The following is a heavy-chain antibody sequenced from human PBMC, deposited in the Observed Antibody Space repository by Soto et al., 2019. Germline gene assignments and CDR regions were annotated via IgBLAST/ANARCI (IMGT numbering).Heavy chain of an antibody. V-gene: IGHV4-34*01. CDR3: ASLDSTGWYLED. CDR2: VNHSGST. J-gene: IGHJ4*02. D-gene: IGHD6-19*01. CDR1: GRSFSNPYYY. Sequence: QVQLQQWGAGLLKPSETLSLTCAVYGRSFSNPYYYWSWIRQPPGKGLEWIGEVNHSGSTNYTTTLKSRVTISLDTSNNHFSLRLTSVTAADTAVYYCASLDSTGWYLEDWGQGTLVTVSS.